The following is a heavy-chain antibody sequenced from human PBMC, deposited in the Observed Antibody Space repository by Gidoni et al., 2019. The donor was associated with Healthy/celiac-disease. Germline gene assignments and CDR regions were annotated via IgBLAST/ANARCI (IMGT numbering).Heavy chain of an antibody. D-gene: IGHD6-13*01. J-gene: IGHJ4*02. CDR3: ARDRGLSGYSSSLGY. V-gene: IGHV3-33*01. CDR2: IWYDGSNK. Sequence: QVQLVESGGGVVQPGRSLRLSCAASGFTFSSYGTHWVRQAPAKGLEWVAVIWYDGSNKYYADSVKGRFTISRDNSKNTLYLQMNSLRAEDTAVYYCARDRGLSGYSSSLGYWGQGTLVTVSS. CDR1: GFTFSSYG.